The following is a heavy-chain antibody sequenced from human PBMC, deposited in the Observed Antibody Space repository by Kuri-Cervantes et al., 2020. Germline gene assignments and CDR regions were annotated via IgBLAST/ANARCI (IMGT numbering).Heavy chain of an antibody. D-gene: IGHD6-19*01. V-gene: IGHV3-48*04. J-gene: IGHJ3*02. CDR3: AIEGRQGAVANTGAFDI. CDR1: GFTFSSYS. CDR2: ISSSSSTI. Sequence: GGSLRLSCAASGFTFSSYSMNWVRRAPGKGLEWVSYISSSSSTIYYADSVKGRFTISRDSAKNTVFLQMNSLRAEDTAVYYCAIEGRQGAVANTGAFDIWGQGTMVTVSS.